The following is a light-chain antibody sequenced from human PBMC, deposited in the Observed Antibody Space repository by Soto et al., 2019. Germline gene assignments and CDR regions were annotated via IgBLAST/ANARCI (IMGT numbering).Light chain of an antibody. V-gene: IGKV1-5*03. CDR2: KAS. CDR1: QTISSW. Sequence: DIQMTQSPSTLSASVGDRVTITCRASQTISSWLAWYQQKPGKAPKLLIYKASTLESGVPSRFSGGGSGTNFTLTVTSLQPEDFATYYCQQYYYYATFGQGTKVEIK. CDR3: QQYYYYAT. J-gene: IGKJ1*01.